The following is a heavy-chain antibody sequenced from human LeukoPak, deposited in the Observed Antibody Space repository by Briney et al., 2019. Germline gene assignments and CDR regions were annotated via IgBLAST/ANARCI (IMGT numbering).Heavy chain of an antibody. CDR1: GGSFSGYY. J-gene: IGHJ4*02. D-gene: IGHD3-16*02. V-gene: IGHV4-34*01. CDR3: ARRTIYDYVWGSYRYQKSYYFDY. CDR2: INHSGST. Sequence: SETLSLTCAVYGGSFSGYYWSWIRQPPGKGLEWIGEINHSGSTNYNPSLKSRVTISVDTSKNQFSLKLSSVTAADTAAYYCARRTIYDYVWGSYRYQKSYYFDYWGQGTLVTVSS.